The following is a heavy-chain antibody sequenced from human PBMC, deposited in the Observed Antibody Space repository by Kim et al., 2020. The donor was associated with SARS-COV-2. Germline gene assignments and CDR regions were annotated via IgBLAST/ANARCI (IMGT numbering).Heavy chain of an antibody. D-gene: IGHD3-9*01. CDR1: GFTFSSYG. CDR3: ARDVRYFESDGPDV. Sequence: GGSLRLSCAASGFTFSSYGMHWVRQAPGKGLEWVAVISYDGSNKYYADSVKGRFTISRDNSKNTLYLQMNSLRAEDTAVYYCARDVRYFESDGPDVWGQGTTVTVSS. V-gene: IGHV3-33*05. CDR2: ISYDGSNK. J-gene: IGHJ6*02.